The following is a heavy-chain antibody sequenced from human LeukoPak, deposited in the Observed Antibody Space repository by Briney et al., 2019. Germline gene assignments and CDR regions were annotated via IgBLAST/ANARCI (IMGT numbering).Heavy chain of an antibody. CDR1: GYTFTSYD. Sequence: ASVKVSCKASGYTFTSYDINWVRQATGQGLEWMGRMNPNSGNTGYAQKFQGRVTITADKSTSTAYMELSSLRSEDTAVYYCARGQTFGVVTRFDYWGQGTLVTVSS. D-gene: IGHD3-3*01. CDR3: ARGQTFGVVTRFDY. J-gene: IGHJ4*02. CDR2: MNPNSGNT. V-gene: IGHV1-8*01.